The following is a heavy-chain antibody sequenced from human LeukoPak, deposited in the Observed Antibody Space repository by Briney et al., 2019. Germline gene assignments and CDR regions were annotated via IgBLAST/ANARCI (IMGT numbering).Heavy chain of an antibody. V-gene: IGHV3-33*01. CDR3: ARVHGDSGNDY. D-gene: IGHD3-10*01. CDR1: GFTFSSYG. J-gene: IGHJ4*02. Sequence: GRSLRLSCAASGFTFSSYGMHWVRQAPGKGRELVAVIWYDGSNKYYADSVKGRFTISRDNYKNTLYLQMNRLRAEETAVYYCARVHGDSGNDYWGQGTLVNVSS. CDR2: IWYDGSNK.